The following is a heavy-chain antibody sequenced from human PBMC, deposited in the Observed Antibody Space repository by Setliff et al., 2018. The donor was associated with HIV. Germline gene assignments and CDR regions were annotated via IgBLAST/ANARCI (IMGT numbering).Heavy chain of an antibody. CDR3: VRSGYSGHFDV. J-gene: IGHJ3*01. CDR2: IVYSGTT. V-gene: IGHV4-39*01. D-gene: IGHD5-12*01. CDR1: GGSIIINDYY. Sequence: SETLSLTCTVSGGSIIINDYYWGWIRQSPGKGLEWIGSIVYSGTTYYNVSLESRVTISVATSKNQFSLKLSSVTAADTAVYYCVRSGYSGHFDVWGQGTMVTVSS.